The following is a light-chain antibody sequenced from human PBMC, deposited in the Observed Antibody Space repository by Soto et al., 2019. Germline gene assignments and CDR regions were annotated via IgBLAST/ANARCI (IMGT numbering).Light chain of an antibody. CDR3: QQLNSFPIA. J-gene: IGKJ3*01. V-gene: IGKV1-9*01. Sequence: IQLTQSPSSLSASVGDRVTITCRSSQGISSFLAWYQQKPGRAPKLLIYGASTLQSGVPSRFSGSGSGTDFTLTISSLQPEDFATYYCQQLNSFPIAFGPGTKVEIQ. CDR2: GAS. CDR1: QGISSF.